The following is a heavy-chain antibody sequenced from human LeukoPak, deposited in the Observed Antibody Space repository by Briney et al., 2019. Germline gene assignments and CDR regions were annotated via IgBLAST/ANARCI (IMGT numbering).Heavy chain of an antibody. J-gene: IGHJ6*04. D-gene: IGHD2-2*01. Sequence: GASVTVSFTASGYTFTIYDINWVRQAHGQGLEWMGWMNPNSDNTGSAQKFQGRVTITRNTSISTAYMELSSLRSEDTAVYYCARGPGVVVLAAAYDYYGMDVWVEGTTLTVSS. CDR1: GYTFTIYD. CDR2: MNPNSDNT. V-gene: IGHV1-8*02. CDR3: ARGPGVVVLAAAYDYYGMDV.